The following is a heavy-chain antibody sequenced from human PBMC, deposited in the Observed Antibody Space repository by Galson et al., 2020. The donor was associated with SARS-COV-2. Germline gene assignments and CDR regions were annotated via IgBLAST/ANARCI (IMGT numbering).Heavy chain of an antibody. V-gene: IGHV4-59*01. CDR3: ARYRGNYYGSGSPPGIDY. CDR2: IYYSGST. D-gene: IGHD3-10*01. Sequence: SETLSLTCTVSGGSISSYYWSWIRQPPGKGLEWIGYIYYSGSTNYNPSLKNRVTISVDTSKNQFSLKLSSVTAADTAVYYCARYRGNYYGSGSPPGIDYWGQGTLVTVSS. CDR1: GGSISSYY. J-gene: IGHJ4*02.